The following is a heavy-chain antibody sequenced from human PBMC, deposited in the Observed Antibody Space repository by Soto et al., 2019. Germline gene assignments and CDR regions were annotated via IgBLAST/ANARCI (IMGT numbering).Heavy chain of an antibody. Sequence: EGALRLPCVASGFTFLNAWLSLVRQAPGKGPGRVGRIYTKADARTTDYAAPVRGRFTISREDSKITLYRQMSSLKTEDTAVYFCSTLPSKEFSENCTYNHNFGYWGQGTLVAVSS. CDR3: STLPSKEFSENCTYNHNFGY. CDR2: IYTKADARTT. V-gene: IGHV3-15*01. CDR1: GFTFLNAW. D-gene: IGHD2-8*01. J-gene: IGHJ4*01.